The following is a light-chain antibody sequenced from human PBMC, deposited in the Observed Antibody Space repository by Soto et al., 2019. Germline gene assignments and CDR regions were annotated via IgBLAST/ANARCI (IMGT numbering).Light chain of an antibody. CDR1: SSDVGGYKY. V-gene: IGLV2-14*01. CDR3: SSYTSSSTKV. Sequence: QSALTQPASVSGSPGQSITISCTGTSSDVGGYKYVSWYQQHPGKAPKLMIYEVSNRPSGVSNRFSGSKSGNTASLTISGLQAEDEADYYCSSYTSSSTKVFGTGTMVTVL. CDR2: EVS. J-gene: IGLJ1*01.